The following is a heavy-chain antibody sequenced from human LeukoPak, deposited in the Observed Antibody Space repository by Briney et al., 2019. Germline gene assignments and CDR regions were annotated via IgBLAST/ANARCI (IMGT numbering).Heavy chain of an antibody. CDR2: IYPGDSDT. V-gene: IGHV5-51*01. D-gene: IGHD3-9*01. CDR3: ARLVLGSDILTGNPTVYYFDY. CDR1: GYSFTSYW. Sequence: GESLKISCKGSGYSFTSYWIGWVRQMPGKGLEWMGIIYPGDSDTRYSPSFQGQVTISADKSISTAYLQWSSLKASDTAMYYCARLVLGSDILTGNPTVYYFDYWGQGTLVTVSS. J-gene: IGHJ4*02.